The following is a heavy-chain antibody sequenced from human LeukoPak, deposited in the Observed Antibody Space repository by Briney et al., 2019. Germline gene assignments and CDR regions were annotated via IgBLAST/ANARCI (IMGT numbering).Heavy chain of an antibody. D-gene: IGHD3-9*01. CDR1: GYTFTSYG. CDR3: ARDQSSYDILTGYSPHFDY. V-gene: IGHV1-18*01. CDR2: ISGYNGYT. Sequence: GASVKVSCKASGYTFTSYGISWVRQAPGQGLEWMGWISGYNGYTNSAQKLQGRLTMTTDTSTSTAYMELRSLRSDDTAVYYFARDQSSYDILTGYSPHFDYWGQGTLVTVSS. J-gene: IGHJ4*02.